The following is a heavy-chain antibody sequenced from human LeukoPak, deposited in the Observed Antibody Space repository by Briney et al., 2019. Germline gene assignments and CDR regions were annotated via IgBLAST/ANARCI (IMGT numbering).Heavy chain of an antibody. D-gene: IGHD6-6*01. Sequence: SETLSPTCAVSGGSISSSNWWSWVRQPPGKGLEWIGEIYHSGSTNYNPSLKSRVTISVDKSKNQFSLKLSSVTAADTAVYYCARGLAIVVEYSSSLGAFDIWGQGTMVTVSS. V-gene: IGHV4-4*02. J-gene: IGHJ3*02. CDR1: GGSISSSNW. CDR2: IYHSGST. CDR3: ARGLAIVVEYSSSLGAFDI.